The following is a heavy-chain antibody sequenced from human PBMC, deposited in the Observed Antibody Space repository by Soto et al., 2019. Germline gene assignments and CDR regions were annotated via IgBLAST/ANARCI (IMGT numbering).Heavy chain of an antibody. D-gene: IGHD6-13*01. CDR1: GYTFTSYG. Sequence: ASVKVSCKASGYTFTSYGISCVRQAPGQGLEWMGWISAYNGNTNYAQKLQGRVTMTTDTSTSTAYMELRSLRSDDTAVYYCARALKLGYSSSWSVYYYGMVVWGQGTTVTVSS. CDR2: ISAYNGNT. V-gene: IGHV1-18*01. J-gene: IGHJ6*02. CDR3: ARALKLGYSSSWSVYYYGMVV.